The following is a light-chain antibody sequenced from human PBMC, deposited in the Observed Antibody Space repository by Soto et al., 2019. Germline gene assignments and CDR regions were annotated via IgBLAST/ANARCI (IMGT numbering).Light chain of an antibody. V-gene: IGKV3-15*01. CDR2: GAS. CDR3: QQYNSWPIT. J-gene: IGKJ5*01. Sequence: EIVMTQSPSTLSVSPGERATLSFRASQSVSSNLAWYQQKPGQAPRLLIYGASTRATGIPARFSGSGSGTEFTLTISSLQSEDFAVYYCQQYNSWPITFGQGTRLEI. CDR1: QSVSSN.